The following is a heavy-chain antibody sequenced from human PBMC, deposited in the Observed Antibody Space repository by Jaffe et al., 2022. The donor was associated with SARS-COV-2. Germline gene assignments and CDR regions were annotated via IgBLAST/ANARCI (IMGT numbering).Heavy chain of an antibody. CDR1: GFTFSSYG. Sequence: QVQLVESGGGVVQPGKSQRLSCAASGFTFSSYGMHWVRQAPGKGLEWVAVISYDGSNKYYADSVKGRFTISRDNSKNTLYLQMNSLRAEDTAVYYCAKDRPTLGDCNGGSCYPGNYWGQGTLVTVSS. CDR2: ISYDGSNK. D-gene: IGHD2-15*01. V-gene: IGHV3-30*18. CDR3: AKDRPTLGDCNGGSCYPGNY. J-gene: IGHJ4*02.